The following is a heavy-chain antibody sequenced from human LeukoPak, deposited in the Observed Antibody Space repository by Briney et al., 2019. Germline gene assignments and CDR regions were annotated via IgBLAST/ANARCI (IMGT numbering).Heavy chain of an antibody. V-gene: IGHV4-4*07. CDR3: ARRTYSSSRYYYYYMDV. Sequence: PSDTLSLTCTVSGGSISSYYWSWIRQPAGKGLEWIGRIYTSGSTNYNPSLKSRVTMSVDTSKNQFSLKLSSVTAADTAVYYCARRTYSSSRYYYYYMDVWGKGTTVTISS. D-gene: IGHD6-13*01. CDR2: IYTSGST. CDR1: GGSISSYY. J-gene: IGHJ6*03.